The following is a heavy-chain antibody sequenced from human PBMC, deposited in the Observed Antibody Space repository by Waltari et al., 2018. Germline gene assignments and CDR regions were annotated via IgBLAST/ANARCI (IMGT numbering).Heavy chain of an antibody. CDR2: INHSGST. Sequence: QVQLQQWGAGLLKPSETLSLTCAVYGGSFSGYYWSWIRQPPGKGLEWIGEINHSGSTNYNPSLKSRVTISVDTSKNQFSLKLSSVTAADTAVYYCARLLWIQLWRHKHYYMDVWGKGTTVTVSS. D-gene: IGHD5-18*01. CDR1: GGSFSGYY. V-gene: IGHV4-34*01. J-gene: IGHJ6*03. CDR3: ARLLWIQLWRHKHYYMDV.